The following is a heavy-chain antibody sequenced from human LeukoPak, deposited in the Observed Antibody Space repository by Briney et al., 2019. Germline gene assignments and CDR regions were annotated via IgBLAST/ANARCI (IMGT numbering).Heavy chain of an antibody. Sequence: GGSLGLSCAASGFTFSSYWMHWVRQVPGKGLVWVSRINSDGSSTSYADSVKGRFTVSRDNAKNTLYVQMDSLRAEDTAVYYCSTGSGHAFDIWGRGTMVTVSS. D-gene: IGHD3-10*01. CDR2: INSDGSST. CDR1: GFTFSSYW. J-gene: IGHJ3*02. CDR3: STGSGHAFDI. V-gene: IGHV3-74*01.